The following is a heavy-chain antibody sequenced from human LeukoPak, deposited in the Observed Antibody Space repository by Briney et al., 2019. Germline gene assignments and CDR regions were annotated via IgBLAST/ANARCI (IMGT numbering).Heavy chain of an antibody. J-gene: IGHJ4*02. CDR1: GFTFSNAW. D-gene: IGHD1-26*01. CDR2: IKSKTDGGAT. Sequence: GGSLRLSCAASGFTFSNAWMSWVRQAPGKGLEWVGRIKSKTDGGATDYAAPVKGRFTISRDDSKNTLYLQMNSLKTEDTAVYYCTTEGGEGATTDYWGQGTLVTVSS. CDR3: TTEGGEGATTDY. V-gene: IGHV3-15*01.